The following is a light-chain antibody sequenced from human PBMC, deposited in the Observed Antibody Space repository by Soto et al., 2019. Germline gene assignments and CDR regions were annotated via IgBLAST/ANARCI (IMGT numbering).Light chain of an antibody. J-gene: IGLJ3*02. CDR1: AFPSQY. CDR2: KDS. Sequence: SYELTQPVSVSVSPGQTARITCSGDAFPSQYAYWYQQKPGQAPVVVIHKDSERPSGIPERFSGSSSGTTATLTISGVQAEDEADYYCQSADSSSTSHWVFGGGTQLTVL. V-gene: IGLV3-25*03. CDR3: QSADSSSTSHWV.